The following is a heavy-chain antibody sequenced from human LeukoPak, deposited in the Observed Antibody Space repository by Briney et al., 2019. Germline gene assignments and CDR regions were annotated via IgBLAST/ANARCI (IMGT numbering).Heavy chain of an antibody. D-gene: IGHD6-19*01. CDR3: ARYLSSSGWSYFDY. CDR1: GGSISSYY. Sequence: SETLSLTCTVSGGSISSYYWSWIRQPAGKGLEWIGRIYTSGSTNYNPSLKSRVTMSVDTSKNQFSLKLSSVTAADTAVYYCARYLSSSGWSYFDYWCQGTLVTVSS. CDR2: IYTSGST. V-gene: IGHV4-4*07. J-gene: IGHJ4*02.